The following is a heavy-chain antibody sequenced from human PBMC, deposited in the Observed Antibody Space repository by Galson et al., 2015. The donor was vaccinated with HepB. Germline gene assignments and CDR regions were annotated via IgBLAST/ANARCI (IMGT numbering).Heavy chain of an antibody. CDR2: IYPGDSDT. CDR1: GYSFTSYW. Sequence: QSGAEVKKPRESLKISCKGSGYSFTSYWIGWVRQMPGKGLEWMGIIYPGDSDTRYSPSFQGQVTISADKSISTAYLQWSSLKASDTAMYYCARLDMVSGYDFWSGHYYFDYWGQGTLVTVSS. J-gene: IGHJ4*02. CDR3: ARLDMVSGYDFWSGHYYFDY. V-gene: IGHV5-51*01. D-gene: IGHD3-3*01.